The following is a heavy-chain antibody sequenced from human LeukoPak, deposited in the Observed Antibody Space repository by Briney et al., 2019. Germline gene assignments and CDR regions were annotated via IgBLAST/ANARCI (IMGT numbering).Heavy chain of an antibody. CDR1: GFTFSNYW. D-gene: IGHD6-19*01. J-gene: IGHJ1*01. CDR2: IKQDGSEK. CDR3: ARLDSSGWYHAEYFQH. V-gene: IGHV3-7*01. Sequence: GEPLRLSCAASGFTFSNYWMSWVRQAPGKGLEWVANIKQDGSEKYYVYYVQRRFTISRDNAKNSRYLQTNSLRAEDTAVYYCARLDSSGWYHAEYFQHWGQGTLVTVSS.